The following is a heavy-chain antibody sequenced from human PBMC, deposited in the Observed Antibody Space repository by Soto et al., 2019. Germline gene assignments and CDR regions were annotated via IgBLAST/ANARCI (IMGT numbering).Heavy chain of an antibody. CDR2: INGDGGST. V-gene: IGHV3-74*01. CDR1: GFTFSNYW. Sequence: GGSLRLSCAASGFTFSNYWMHWVRQAPGKGLVWVSRINGDGGSTTYADSVKGRFTISRDNAKSSLYLQMNSLRAEDTAVYYCARGVQFYDILTGYYPEGSAFDIWGQGTMVTVSS. D-gene: IGHD3-9*01. CDR3: ARGVQFYDILTGYYPEGSAFDI. J-gene: IGHJ3*02.